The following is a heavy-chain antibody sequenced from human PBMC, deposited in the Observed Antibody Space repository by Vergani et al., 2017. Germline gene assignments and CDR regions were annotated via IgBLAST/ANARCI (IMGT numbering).Heavy chain of an antibody. J-gene: IGHJ6*02. CDR1: GGTFSSYT. CDR3: ARDYSWRIHYFGMDV. CDR2: ISAYNGNT. Sequence: QVQLVQSGAEVKKPGSSVKVSCKASGGTFSSYTISWVRQAPGQGLEWMGWISAYNGNTNYAQKLQGRVTMTTDTSTSTAYMELRSLRSDDPAVYYCARDYSWRIHYFGMDVWGQGTTVTVSS. V-gene: IGHV1-18*01. D-gene: IGHD5-18*01.